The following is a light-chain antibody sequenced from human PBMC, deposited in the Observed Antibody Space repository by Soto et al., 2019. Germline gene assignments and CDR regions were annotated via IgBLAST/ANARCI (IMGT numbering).Light chain of an antibody. CDR2: AAS. V-gene: IGKV1-39*01. CDR3: QQSYGTPYT. J-gene: IGKJ2*01. Sequence: DIQMTQSPSSLSAFVGDRVTITCRPSQSISRYVNWYQQKPGKAPKLLIYAASSLQSGVPSRFSGSGSGTGFTLTISSLQPEDFATYYCQQSYGTPYTFGQGTKLEIK. CDR1: QSISRY.